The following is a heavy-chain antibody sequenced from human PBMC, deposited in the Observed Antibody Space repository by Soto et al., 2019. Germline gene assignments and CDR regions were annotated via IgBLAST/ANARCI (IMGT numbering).Heavy chain of an antibody. CDR3: ARVSGSYYYGMDV. D-gene: IGHD3-10*01. J-gene: IGHJ6*02. CDR1: CGSISSSNW. Sequence: PSETLSLTCAVSCGSISSSNWWSWVRQPPGKGLEWIGEIYHSGSTNYNPSLKRRVTISVDKSKNQFSLKLSSVTAADTAVYYCARVSGSYYYGMDVWGQGTTVTVSS. V-gene: IGHV4-4*02. CDR2: IYHSGST.